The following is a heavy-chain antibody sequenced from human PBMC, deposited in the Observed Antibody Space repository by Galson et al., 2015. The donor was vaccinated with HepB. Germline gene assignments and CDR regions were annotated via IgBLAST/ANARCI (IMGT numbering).Heavy chain of an antibody. CDR3: AAGYSSGWYGGGFDY. J-gene: IGHJ4*02. D-gene: IGHD6-19*01. CDR1: GYTFTSYY. CDR2: INPSGGST. Sequence: SVKVSCKASGYTFTSYYMHWVRQAPGQGLEWMGIINPSGGSTSYAQKFQGRVTMTRDTSTSTVYMELSSLRSEDTAVYYCAAGYSSGWYGGGFDYWGQGTLVTVSS. V-gene: IGHV1-46*01.